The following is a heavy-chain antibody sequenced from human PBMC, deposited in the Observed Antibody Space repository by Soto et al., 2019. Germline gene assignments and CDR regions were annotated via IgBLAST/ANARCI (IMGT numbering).Heavy chain of an antibody. CDR2: INSGNGNT. Sequence: QVQVVQSGAEVKKPGASVKVSCKASGYTFISYSMHWVRQAPGQRLEWMGWINSGNGNTKYSQKFQGRVTITRDVSANTAYMELSSLRSEDTAVYYCVRDGTLWWYLAGGDPFDLWGQGTMVTVSS. CDR1: GYTFISYS. D-gene: IGHD2-15*01. CDR3: VRDGTLWWYLAGGDPFDL. J-gene: IGHJ3*01. V-gene: IGHV1-3*01.